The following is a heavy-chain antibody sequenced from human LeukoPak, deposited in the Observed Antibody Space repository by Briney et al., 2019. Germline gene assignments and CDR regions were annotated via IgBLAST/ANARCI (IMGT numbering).Heavy chain of an antibody. D-gene: IGHD2-8*01. CDR1: GFIFISYA. CDR2: ISGSGGST. CDR3: AKDRSCINGVCHGDFDY. Sequence: GGSLRLSCAASGFIFISYAMSCVRQAPGKGPEWVSTISGSGGSTYYADSVKGRFTISRDNSKNTVYLQMNSLRAEDTAVYYCAKDRSCINGVCHGDFDYWGQGTLVTVSS. J-gene: IGHJ4*02. V-gene: IGHV3-23*01.